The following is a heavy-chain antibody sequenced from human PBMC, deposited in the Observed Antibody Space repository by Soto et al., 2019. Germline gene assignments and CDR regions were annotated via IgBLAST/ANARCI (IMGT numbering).Heavy chain of an antibody. D-gene: IGHD6-13*01. Sequence: GGSLRLSCAASGFTFDDYAMHWVRQAPGKGLEWVSGISWNSGTIAYADSVKGRFTISRDNAKNSLYLQTNSLRAEDTALYYCPKDLQAAGYYYGMDVWGQGTTVTVSS. J-gene: IGHJ6*02. CDR2: ISWNSGTI. V-gene: IGHV3-9*01. CDR1: GFTFDDYA. CDR3: PKDLQAAGYYYGMDV.